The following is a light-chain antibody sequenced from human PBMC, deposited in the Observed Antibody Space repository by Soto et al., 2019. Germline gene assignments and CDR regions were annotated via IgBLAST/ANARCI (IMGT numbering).Light chain of an antibody. J-gene: IGLJ3*02. CDR2: RNI. CDR3: AVWADSLSGWV. Sequence: QSVLTQPPSASGTPGQSVTISCSGSDSNIGTNHVYWYQHLPGTAPKLLIYRNILRPSGVPDRISPSKSGTSASLAISGPRSEDESDYYCAVWADSLSGWVFGGGTQLTVL. CDR1: DSNIGTNH. V-gene: IGLV1-47*01.